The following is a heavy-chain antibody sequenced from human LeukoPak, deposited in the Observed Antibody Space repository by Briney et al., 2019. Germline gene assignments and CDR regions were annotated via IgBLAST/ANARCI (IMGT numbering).Heavy chain of an antibody. CDR1: GFTFSSYW. CDR2: IRYDGSNK. CDR3: TKDPIGIVGEYYFDY. J-gene: IGHJ4*02. Sequence: PGGSLRLSCAASGFTFSSYWMSWVRQAPGKGLEWVAFIRYDGSNKYYADSVKGRFTISRDNSKNTLYLQMNSLRAEDTAVYYCTKDPIGIVGEYYFDYWGQGTLVTVSS. D-gene: IGHD1-26*01. V-gene: IGHV3-30*02.